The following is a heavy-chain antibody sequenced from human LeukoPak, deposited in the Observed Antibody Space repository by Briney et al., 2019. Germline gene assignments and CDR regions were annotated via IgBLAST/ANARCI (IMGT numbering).Heavy chain of an antibody. CDR3: ATRGTGGPW. D-gene: IGHD2-15*01. V-gene: IGHV4-4*02. Sequence: SGTLSLTCSVSGGSITSIYWSTWVRQPPGKGLEWIGEIDDSGSTNYNPSLKSRVTISADKSKNKFSLNLTSVTAADTAVCYCATRGTGGPWWGQGTLVTVSS. J-gene: IGHJ4*02. CDR2: IDDSGST. CDR1: GGSITSIYW.